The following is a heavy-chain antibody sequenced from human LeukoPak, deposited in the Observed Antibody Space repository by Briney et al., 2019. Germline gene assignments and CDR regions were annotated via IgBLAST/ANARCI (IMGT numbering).Heavy chain of an antibody. Sequence: GGSLRLSCAASGFTFSRYWMSWVRQAPGKGLEMVANINQDGSVKFYGHSLKGHFTISRDNAKNSLYLQMNSPRADDTALYYCARDREGSRDAFDIWGQGTMVTVSS. CDR3: ARDREGSRDAFDI. V-gene: IGHV3-7*01. D-gene: IGHD1-26*01. CDR1: GFTFSRYW. CDR2: INQDGSVK. J-gene: IGHJ3*02.